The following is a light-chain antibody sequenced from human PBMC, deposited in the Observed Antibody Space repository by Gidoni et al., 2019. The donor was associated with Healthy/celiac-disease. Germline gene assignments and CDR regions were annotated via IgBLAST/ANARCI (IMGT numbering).Light chain of an antibody. CDR1: QSISSY. V-gene: IGKV1-39*01. J-gene: IGKJ4*01. CDR2: AAS. Sequence: DIQMTQSTSSLSASVGDRVTITCRASQSISSYLNWYQQKPGKAPKLLIYAASSLQSGVPSRFSCSGSGTDFTLTISSLQPEDFATYYCQQSYSTPPLTFGGGTKVEIK. CDR3: QQSYSTPPLT.